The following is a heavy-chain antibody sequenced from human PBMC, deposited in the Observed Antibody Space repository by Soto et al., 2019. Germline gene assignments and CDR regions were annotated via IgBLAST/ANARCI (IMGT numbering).Heavy chain of an antibody. CDR1: GFTFSSYA. CDR3: AIWSSRSSGHFSDAFDI. CDR2: ISYDGSNK. V-gene: IGHV3-30-3*01. D-gene: IGHD3-22*01. J-gene: IGHJ3*02. Sequence: PGGSLRLSCAASGFTFSSYAMHWVRQAPGKGLEWVAVISYDGSNKYYADSVKGRLTISRDDSKNTLYLQMNSLRAEDTAVYYCAIWSSRSSGHFSDAFDIWGQGTMVTVSS.